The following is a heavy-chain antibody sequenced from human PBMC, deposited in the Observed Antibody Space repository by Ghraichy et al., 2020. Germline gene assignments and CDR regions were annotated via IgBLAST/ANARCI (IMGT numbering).Heavy chain of an antibody. CDR1: GFVFSSYA. Sequence: GESLNISCAASGFVFSSYAMSWVRQAPGKGLEWVSTIGGGSVPTYYADSVKGRFTISRDNSNNTLYLHMNSLRAEDTAVYYCAKDRELSVAHLVFSAAFDSWGQGSLVTVSS. J-gene: IGHJ4*02. V-gene: IGHV3-23*01. CDR2: IGGGSVPT. CDR3: AKDRELSVAHLVFSAAFDS. D-gene: IGHD1-7*01.